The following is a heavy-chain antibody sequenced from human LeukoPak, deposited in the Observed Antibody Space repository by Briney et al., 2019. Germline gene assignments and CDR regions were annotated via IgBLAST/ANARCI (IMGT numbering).Heavy chain of an antibody. CDR3: AKGAASRGYTYVAN. D-gene: IGHD5-18*01. CDR1: AFTFRSYA. Sequence: GGSLRLSCAPSAFTFRSYAMVWVRHAPGKGLEWVSGISGSGGNTYYSDSAKGRFTIPRQNSNNTLYLQMNGVRAEDTAVYYCAKGAASRGYTYVANWGQGTLVTVS. J-gene: IGHJ4*02. CDR2: ISGSGGNT. V-gene: IGHV3-23*01.